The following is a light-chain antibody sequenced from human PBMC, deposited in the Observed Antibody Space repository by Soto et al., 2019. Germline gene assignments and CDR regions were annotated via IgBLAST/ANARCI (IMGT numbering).Light chain of an antibody. V-gene: IGKV3-20*01. Sequence: EIVLTQSPGTLSLSPGEISTLSFSSSQSVSSNYLAWYQQSPGQAPRLLIYGASSRATGVPDRYSASGSGTDFTLTISRLEPEDFAVFFCQQYGTSEIIFGQGTRLEIK. CDR3: QQYGTSEII. CDR2: GAS. CDR1: QSVSSNY. J-gene: IGKJ5*01.